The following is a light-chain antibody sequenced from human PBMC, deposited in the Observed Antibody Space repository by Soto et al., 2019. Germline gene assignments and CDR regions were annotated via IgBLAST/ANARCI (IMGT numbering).Light chain of an antibody. CDR1: QGITNY. J-gene: IGKJ1*01. CDR2: AAS. CDR3: QKYNSARWT. Sequence: DIQMTQSPSSLSASVGDRVTITCRASQGITNYLAWYQQKPGKVPKLLIYAASSLQSGVPSRFSGSGSGTDFTLTISRLQCEDVATYYCQKYNSARWTFGQGTKVEIK. V-gene: IGKV1-27*01.